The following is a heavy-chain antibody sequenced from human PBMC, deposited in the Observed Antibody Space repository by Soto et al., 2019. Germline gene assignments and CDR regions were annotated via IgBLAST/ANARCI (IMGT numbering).Heavy chain of an antibody. CDR1: GFTFSSFA. D-gene: IGHD1-26*01. CDR3: AKASGGTVPKRGNYFDY. CDR2: ISGSGGST. V-gene: IGHV3-23*01. J-gene: IGHJ4*02. Sequence: EVQLLESGGNLVQPGGSLRLSCAASGFTFSSFAMSWVRQAPGKGLEGVSTISGSGGSTYYADSVKGRFTISRDNSKNTLYLQMNSLRAEDTAVYYCAKASGGTVPKRGNYFDYWGQGTLVTVSS.